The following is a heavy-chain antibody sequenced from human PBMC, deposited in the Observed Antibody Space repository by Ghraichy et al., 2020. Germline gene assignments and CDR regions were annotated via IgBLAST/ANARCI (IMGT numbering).Heavy chain of an antibody. D-gene: IGHD1-26*01. Sequence: GGSLRLSCAASGFTFSNAWMSWVRQAPGKGLEWVGRIKSKTDGGTTDYAAPVKGRFTISRDDSKNTLYLQMNSLKTEDTAVYYCTTEGGSYYLNWFDPWGQGTLVTVSS. CDR1: GFTFSNAW. CDR3: TTEGGSYYLNWFDP. V-gene: IGHV3-15*01. J-gene: IGHJ5*02. CDR2: IKSKTDGGTT.